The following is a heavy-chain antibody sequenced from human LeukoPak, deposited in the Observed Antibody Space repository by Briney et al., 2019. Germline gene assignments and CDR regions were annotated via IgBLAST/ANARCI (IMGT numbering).Heavy chain of an antibody. J-gene: IGHJ1*01. CDR2: IKSDGST. V-gene: IGHV3-74*01. Sequence: GGSLRLSCAASGFTFSSYWMHWVRQAPGKGLVWVSRIKSDGSTNYADSVKGRFTIPRDNAKNTVTLQMNSLRAEDTGVYYCARAPSEIGGYYPEYFRHWVQGTLVTVSS. D-gene: IGHD3-22*01. CDR1: GFTFSSYW. CDR3: ARAPSEIGGYYPEYFRH.